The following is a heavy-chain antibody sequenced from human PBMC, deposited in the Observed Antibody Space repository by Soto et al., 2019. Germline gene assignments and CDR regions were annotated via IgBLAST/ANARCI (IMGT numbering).Heavy chain of an antibody. D-gene: IGHD6-19*01. J-gene: IGHJ6*02. CDR2: IIAYNGNT. CDR1: GYTFTIFC. Sequence: VKVSCQAAGYTFTIFCISRLHQVPVPGLEWMGWIIAYNGNTNSAQKLQGRVTMTTDTSTSTAYMELRSLRSDDTAVYYCARQRGRGVAGTSYYYGMDVWGQRTTCTVPS. CDR3: ARQRGRGVAGTSYYYGMDV. V-gene: IGHV1-18*01.